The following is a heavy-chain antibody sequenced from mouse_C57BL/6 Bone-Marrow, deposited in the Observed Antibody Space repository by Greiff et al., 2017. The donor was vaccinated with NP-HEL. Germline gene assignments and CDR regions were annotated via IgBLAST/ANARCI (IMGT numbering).Heavy chain of an antibody. J-gene: IGHJ3*01. CDR3: TTRGTGGPFAY. V-gene: IGHV14-1*01. D-gene: IGHD1-1*02. CDR1: GFNIKDYY. Sequence: VQLQQSGAELVRTGASVKLSCTASGFNIKDYYMHWVKQRPEQGLEWIGRIDPEDGDTEYAPKFQGKATMTADTSSNTAYLQLSSLTSEDTAVYYCTTRGTGGPFAYWGQGTLVTVSA. CDR2: IDPEDGDT.